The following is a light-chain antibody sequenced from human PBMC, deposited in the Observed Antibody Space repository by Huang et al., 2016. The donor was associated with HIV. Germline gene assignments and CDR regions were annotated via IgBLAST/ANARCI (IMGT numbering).Light chain of an antibody. J-gene: IGKJ4*01. CDR3: HQYNNWLLS. CDR1: WSVSTN. CDR2: GSS. V-gene: IGKV3-15*01. Sequence: EIVMTQSPATLSVSPGERVTLSCRANWSVSTNLAWYQQRPGQAPRLLIYGSSTRDPGIPARFSGSGSGTDFSLTISSLQSEDFALYYCHQYNNWLLSFGGGTRVDI.